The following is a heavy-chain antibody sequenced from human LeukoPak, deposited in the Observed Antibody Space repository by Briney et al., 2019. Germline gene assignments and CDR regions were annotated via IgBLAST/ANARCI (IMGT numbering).Heavy chain of an antibody. J-gene: IGHJ3*02. D-gene: IGHD1-1*01. CDR3: ARGGRGTTGAFDI. CDR2: INPNSGGT. Sequence: ASVNVSCKASGYTFTGYYMHWVRQGPGQGLERMGWINPNSGGTNYAQKFQGWVTMTRDTSISTAYMELSRLRSDDTAVYYCARGGRGTTGAFDIWGQGTMVTVSS. CDR1: GYTFTGYY. V-gene: IGHV1-2*04.